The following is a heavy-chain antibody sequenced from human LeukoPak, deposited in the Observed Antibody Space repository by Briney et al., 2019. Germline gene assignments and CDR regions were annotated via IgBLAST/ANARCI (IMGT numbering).Heavy chain of an antibody. CDR3: AREGCSSTSCYRWFDP. D-gene: IGHD2-2*02. V-gene: IGHV1-2*02. J-gene: IGHJ5*02. CDR1: VYTFTGDY. Sequence: GASVKDSCKASVYTFTGDYMHWVRQPPGQGLDWRGFINANSGGTNYAQKFQGRVSMTREKSISTAYMELSRLRSADTAVYYCAREGCSSTSCYRWFDPWGQGTLVTVSS. CDR2: INANSGGT.